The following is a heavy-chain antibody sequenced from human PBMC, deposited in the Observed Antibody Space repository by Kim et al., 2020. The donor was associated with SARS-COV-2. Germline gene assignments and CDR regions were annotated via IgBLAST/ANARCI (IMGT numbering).Heavy chain of an antibody. D-gene: IGHD1-26*01. CDR1: GFTFTSSA. V-gene: IGHV1-58*01. CDR2: IVVGSGNT. J-gene: IGHJ3*02. CDR3: AAAPIVGATSYAFDI. Sequence: SVKVSCKASGFTFTSSAVQWVRQARGQRLEWIGWIVVGSGNTNYAQKFQERVTITRDMSTSTAYMELSSLRSEDTAVYYCAAAPIVGATSYAFDIWGQGTMVTVSS.